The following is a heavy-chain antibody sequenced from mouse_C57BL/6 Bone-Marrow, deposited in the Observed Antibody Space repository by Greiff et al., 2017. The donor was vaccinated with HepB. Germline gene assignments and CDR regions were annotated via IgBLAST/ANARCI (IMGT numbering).Heavy chain of an antibody. CDR2: IYPSDSET. J-gene: IGHJ4*01. Sequence: QVQLQQPGAELVRPGSSVKLSCKASGYTFTSYWMDWVKQRPGQGLEWIGNIYPSDSETHYNQKFKDKATLTVDNSSSTAYMQLSSLTSEDSAVYYCARVGTDGMDDWGQGTSVTVSS. CDR1: GYTFTSYW. V-gene: IGHV1-61*01. CDR3: ARVGTDGMDD.